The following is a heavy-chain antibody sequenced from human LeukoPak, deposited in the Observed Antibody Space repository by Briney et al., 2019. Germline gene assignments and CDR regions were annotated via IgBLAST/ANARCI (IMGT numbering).Heavy chain of an antibody. D-gene: IGHD3-9*01. J-gene: IGHJ4*02. CDR2: ISGSGGST. V-gene: IGHV3-23*01. CDR3: AKDGTVMGQDLRYPDY. CDR1: GFTFSSYA. Sequence: GGSLRLSCAASGFTFSSYAMSWVRQAPGKGLEWVSAISGSGGSTYYADSVKGRFTISRGNSKNTLYLQMNSLRAEDTAVYYCAKDGTVMGQDLRYPDYWGQGTLVTVSS.